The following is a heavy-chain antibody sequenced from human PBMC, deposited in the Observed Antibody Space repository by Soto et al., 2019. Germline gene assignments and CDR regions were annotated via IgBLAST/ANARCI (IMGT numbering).Heavy chain of an antibody. CDR2: IYHSGST. J-gene: IGHJ4*02. Sequence: SETLSLTCTVSGGSISSGDYYCIWIRQPPGKGLEWIGYIYHSGSTYYNPSLKSRVSISVDTSKNQFSLKLSSVTAADTAVYYCARGRAYYDSSGYYYIAYWGQGALVTVSS. D-gene: IGHD3-22*01. V-gene: IGHV4-30-4*01. CDR1: GGSISSGDYY. CDR3: ARGRAYYDSSGYYYIAY.